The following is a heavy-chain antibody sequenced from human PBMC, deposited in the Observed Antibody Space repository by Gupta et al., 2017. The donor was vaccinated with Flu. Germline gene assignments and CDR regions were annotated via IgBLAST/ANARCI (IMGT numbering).Heavy chain of an antibody. CDR3: ARDAGTPVGGVTYDYYSGWDV. J-gene: IGHJ6*02. V-gene: IGHV4-38-2*02. CDR1: GSSIGTVHS. CDR2: ISHSGTS. Sequence: VRLHESLPGLATPSDTVSLPCVVSGSSIGTVHSLCCIRRPPGKGLEWMGSISHSGTSYYNPARRGRLTMAVDTSKNQVSLKLSAVTAADTAVYYCARDAGTPVGGVTYDYYSGWDVWGQGTTGT. D-gene: IGHD2-21*02.